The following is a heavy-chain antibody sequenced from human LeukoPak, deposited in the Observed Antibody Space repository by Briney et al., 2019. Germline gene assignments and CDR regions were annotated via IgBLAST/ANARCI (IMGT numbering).Heavy chain of an antibody. CDR2: ISPNSGGT. Sequence: ASVKVSCKASGYMFTANYMHWVRQAPAQGLEWMGWISPNSGGTKYAEKFQGRVTLTRDTSISTGYMELSRLKTDDTAVYYCARRRMVGSNWFDPWGQGTLVTVSS. CDR3: ARRRMVGSNWFDP. J-gene: IGHJ5*02. V-gene: IGHV1-2*02. D-gene: IGHD2-8*01. CDR1: GYMFTANY.